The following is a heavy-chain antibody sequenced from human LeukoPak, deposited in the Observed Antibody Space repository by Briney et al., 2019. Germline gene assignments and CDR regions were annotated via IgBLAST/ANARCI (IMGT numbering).Heavy chain of an antibody. CDR2: ISYSGTT. J-gene: IGHJ6*02. Sequence: SSETLSLTCTVSGGSVSSGSYYWSWIRQPPGKGLAWIGYISYSGTTNYNPSLKSRVTISVDTSKNQFSLKLTSVTAADTAFYYCARVGGGNYYYYGMDVWGQGTTVTVSS. D-gene: IGHD2-15*01. CDR1: GGSVSSGSYY. CDR3: ARVGGGNYYYYGMDV. V-gene: IGHV4-61*01.